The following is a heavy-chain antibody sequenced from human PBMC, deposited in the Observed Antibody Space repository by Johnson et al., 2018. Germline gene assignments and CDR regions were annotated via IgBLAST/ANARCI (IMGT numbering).Heavy chain of an antibody. Sequence: QVQLQESGGGVVQPGKSLRLSCAASGFTFSSNNMHWVRQAPGKGLEWVAVIWYDGSDLYYSDSVKGRFTIFRDNSKNTLYLEMNSLRVEDTAVYSCARGVDDYNYYYGMDIWGQGTTVTVSS. J-gene: IGHJ6*02. D-gene: IGHD5-12*01. CDR3: ARGVDDYNYYYGMDI. V-gene: IGHV3-33*01. CDR2: IWYDGSDL. CDR1: GFTFSSNN.